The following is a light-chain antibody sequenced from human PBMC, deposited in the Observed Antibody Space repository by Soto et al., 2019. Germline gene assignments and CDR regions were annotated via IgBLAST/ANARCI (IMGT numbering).Light chain of an antibody. CDR1: QSFRGL. V-gene: IGKV3-15*01. CDR2: GAS. J-gene: IGKJ2*01. CDR3: QHYNNWPFT. Sequence: EVVLTQSPVTLSLSPGERATLSCRASQSFRGLLAWYQQKPGQAPRLLIYGASARATGIPARFSGSGSGTEFTLTISSLQSEDFAVYYCQHYNNWPFTFGQGTKLEIK.